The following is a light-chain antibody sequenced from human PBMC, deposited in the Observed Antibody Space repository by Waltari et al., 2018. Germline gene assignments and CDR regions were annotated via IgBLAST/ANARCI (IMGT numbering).Light chain of an antibody. J-gene: IGLJ2*01. CDR1: SSDVGGYNY. Sequence: QSALTQAASVSGSPGQSITLSCTGTSSDVGGYNYVSWYPQHTGKAPTLMIYEVSNRPSGDSSRFSGSKSGNTASLTISGLQAEDEADYYCTSYTSRGTVVFGGGTKLTVL. CDR2: EVS. CDR3: TSYTSRGTVV. V-gene: IGLV2-14*01.